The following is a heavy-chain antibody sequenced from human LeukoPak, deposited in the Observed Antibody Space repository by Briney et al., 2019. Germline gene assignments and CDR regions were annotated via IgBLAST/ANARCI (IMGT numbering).Heavy chain of an antibody. J-gene: IGHJ5*02. Sequence: SVKVSCKASGGTFSSYAISWVRQAPGQGLEWVGRIIPILGIANYAQKFQGRVTITADKSTSTAYMELSSLRSEDTAVYYCARVSEVPAAKFDPWGQGTLVTVSS. V-gene: IGHV1-69*04. CDR1: GGTFSSYA. CDR3: ARVSEVPAAKFDP. D-gene: IGHD2-2*01. CDR2: IIPILGIA.